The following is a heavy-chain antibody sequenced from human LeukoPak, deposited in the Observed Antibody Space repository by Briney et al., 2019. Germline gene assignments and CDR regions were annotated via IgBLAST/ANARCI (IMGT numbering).Heavy chain of an antibody. Sequence: ASVTVSCKASGYTFTGYYMHWVRQAPGQGLEWMGWINPNSDGTNSAQKFQGRVTMTRDTSISTVYMELSSLRPDDTAVYYCARKRIAAPIEYWGQGTLVTVSS. D-gene: IGHD6-6*01. CDR2: INPNSDGT. CDR3: ARKRIAAPIEY. J-gene: IGHJ4*02. V-gene: IGHV1-2*02. CDR1: GYTFTGYY.